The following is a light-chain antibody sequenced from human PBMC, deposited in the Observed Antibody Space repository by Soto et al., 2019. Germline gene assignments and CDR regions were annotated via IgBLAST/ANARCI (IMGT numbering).Light chain of an antibody. V-gene: IGKV3-20*01. CDR1: QSVSNSF. Sequence: EIVLTQSPGTLSLSPGERATLSCRASQSVSNSFLAWYQQKPGQAPRLLIYGASNRATGIPDRFSGSGSGTEFTLTISRLEPEDFAVYYCQQYVTSPWAFGQGTKVEIE. J-gene: IGKJ1*01. CDR3: QQYVTSPWA. CDR2: GAS.